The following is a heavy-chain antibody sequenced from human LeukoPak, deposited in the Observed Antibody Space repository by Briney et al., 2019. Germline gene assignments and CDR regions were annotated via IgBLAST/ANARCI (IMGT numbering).Heavy chain of an antibody. D-gene: IGHD3-3*01. Sequence: PGGSLRLSCAASGFTFSGSAMHWVPQASGKGLEWLGCIRSKANSYAPAYAAAVKGRFTIPRDDSKNTAYMQTNSLKTEDTAVYYCTRHPNANDFWSGSLWFDPWGQGTLVTVSS. CDR2: IRSKANSYAP. V-gene: IGHV3-73*01. J-gene: IGHJ5*02. CDR1: GFTFSGSA. CDR3: TRHPNANDFWSGSLWFDP.